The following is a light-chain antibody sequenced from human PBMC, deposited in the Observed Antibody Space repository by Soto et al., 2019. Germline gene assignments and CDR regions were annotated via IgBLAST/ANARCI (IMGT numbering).Light chain of an antibody. CDR1: QSINNY. CDR3: QQSLTMPIT. J-gene: IGKJ5*01. CDR2: SAS. Sequence: IQMPQSPASLSVSVGDRVTITCLASQSINNYLNWYLQRPGQAPKLLIRSASTLQRGVPSRFSGSGSRTGFTLTIADLQPDDFGTYYCQQSLTMPITFGHGTRLEIK. V-gene: IGKV1-39*01.